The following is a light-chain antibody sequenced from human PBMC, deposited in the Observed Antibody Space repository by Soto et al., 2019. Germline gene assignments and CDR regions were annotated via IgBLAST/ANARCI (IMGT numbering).Light chain of an antibody. CDR2: GAS. Sequence: EVVLTQSPGTLSLSPGERATLSCRASQSFTNTYLAWYQQKPGQAPRLLIYGASSRATGIPDRFSGSGSGTDFTLTISRLEPEDFAVYYCQQYGSSRWTFRQGTKVDIK. J-gene: IGKJ1*01. CDR3: QQYGSSRWT. CDR1: QSFTNTY. V-gene: IGKV3-20*01.